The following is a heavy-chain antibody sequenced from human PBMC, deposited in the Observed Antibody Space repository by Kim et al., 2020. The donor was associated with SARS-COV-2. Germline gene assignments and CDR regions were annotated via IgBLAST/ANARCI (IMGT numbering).Heavy chain of an antibody. V-gene: IGHV5-51*01. Sequence: GESLKISCKGSGYSFTSYWIGWVRQMPGKGLEWMGIIYPGDSDTRYSPSFQGQVTISADKSIRTAYLQWSSLKASYTAMYYCATTKDDYDILTGYSQGSWFDPWGQGTLVTVSS. D-gene: IGHD3-9*01. CDR3: ATTKDDYDILTGYSQGSWFDP. J-gene: IGHJ5*02. CDR1: GYSFTSYW. CDR2: IYPGDSDT.